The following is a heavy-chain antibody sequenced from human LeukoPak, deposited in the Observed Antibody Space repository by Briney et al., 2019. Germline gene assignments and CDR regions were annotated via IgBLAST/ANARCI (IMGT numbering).Heavy chain of an antibody. J-gene: IGHJ4*02. V-gene: IGHV1-69*06. D-gene: IGHD5-12*01. Sequence: SVKVSCKASGGTFSSYAISWVRQAPGQGLEWMGGIIPIFGTANYAQKFQGRVTITADKSTSTAYMELSSLRSEDTAVYYCASSRNVPRDYSGYDGNSDYWGQGTLVTVSS. CDR2: IIPIFGTA. CDR1: GGTFSSYA. CDR3: ASSRNVPRDYSGYDGNSDY.